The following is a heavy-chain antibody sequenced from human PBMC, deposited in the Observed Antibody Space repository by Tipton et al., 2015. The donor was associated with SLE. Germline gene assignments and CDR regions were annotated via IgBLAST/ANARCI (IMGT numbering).Heavy chain of an antibody. Sequence: SLRLSCAASGFTFSLYAMTWVRQTPGRGLEWVSAISASGDTIYYADSVKGRFTISRDNSKNTLYLQMNSLRAEDTAVYYCATSPTVLPDFDYWGQGTLVTVSS. V-gene: IGHV3-23*01. J-gene: IGHJ4*02. CDR3: ATSPTVLPDFDY. CDR1: GFTFSLYA. CDR2: ISASGDTI. D-gene: IGHD1-26*01.